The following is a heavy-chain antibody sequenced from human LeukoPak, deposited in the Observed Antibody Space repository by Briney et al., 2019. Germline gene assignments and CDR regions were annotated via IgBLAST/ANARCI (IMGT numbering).Heavy chain of an antibody. CDR2: IYWDDDK. V-gene: IGHV2-5*02. CDR1: GFSLSSGVG. CDR3: AHSVSEGSFDI. J-gene: IGHJ3*02. Sequence: SGHTLVNPTQTLTLTCTFSGFSLSSGVGVGWIRQRPGKALEWLALIYWDDDKRYSPSLKSRLTITKDTSKNQVVLTMTNMDPVDTATYYCAHSVSEGSFDIWGQGTMVTVSS.